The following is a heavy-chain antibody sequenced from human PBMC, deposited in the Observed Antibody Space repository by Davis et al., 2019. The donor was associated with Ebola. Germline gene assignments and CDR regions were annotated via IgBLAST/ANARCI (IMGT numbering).Heavy chain of an antibody. Sequence: PGGSLRLSCAASGFTFSSYWMHWVRQAPGKGLVWVSRINSDGSSTSYADSVKGRFTISRDNSKNTLYLQMNSLRDEDTAVYFCAKSASSSFWYGIDYWGQGTLLTVSS. J-gene: IGHJ4*02. CDR1: GFTFSSYW. D-gene: IGHD6-13*01. CDR3: AKSASSSFWYGIDY. V-gene: IGHV3-74*01. CDR2: INSDGSST.